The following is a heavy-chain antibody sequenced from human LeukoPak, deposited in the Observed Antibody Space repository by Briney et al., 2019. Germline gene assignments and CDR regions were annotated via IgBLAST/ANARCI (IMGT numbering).Heavy chain of an antibody. Sequence: GRSLRLSCAASGFTFSSYAMHWVRQAPGKGLEWVAVISYDGSNKYYADSVKGRFTISRDNSKNTLYLQMNSLRAEDTAVYYCARGADYYYGLKYYFDYWGQGTLVTVSS. CDR3: ARGADYYYGLKYYFDY. CDR2: ISYDGSNK. D-gene: IGHD3-10*01. J-gene: IGHJ4*02. CDR1: GFTFSSYA. V-gene: IGHV3-30*04.